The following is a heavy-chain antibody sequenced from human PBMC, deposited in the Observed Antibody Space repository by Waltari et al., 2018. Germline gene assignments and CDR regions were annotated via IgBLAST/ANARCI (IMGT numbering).Heavy chain of an antibody. CDR2: INHSGST. Sequence: QVQLQQWGAGLLKPSETLSLTRAVDGGSFRGYYGNWTRQPPGKGLEWIGEINHSGSTNYNPSLKSRVTISVDTSKNQFSLKLSSVTAADTAVYYCARGGPSRGAAVIGRAAKDWYFDLWGRGTLVTVSS. CDR1: GGSFRGYY. V-gene: IGHV4-34*01. CDR3: ARGGPSRGAAVIGRAAKDWYFDL. D-gene: IGHD3-16*02. J-gene: IGHJ2*01.